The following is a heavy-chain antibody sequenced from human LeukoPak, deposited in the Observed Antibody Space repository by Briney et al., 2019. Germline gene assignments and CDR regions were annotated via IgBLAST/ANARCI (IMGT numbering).Heavy chain of an antibody. J-gene: IGHJ4*02. D-gene: IGHD2-15*01. V-gene: IGHV3-72*01. CDR2: IRDKGHSYTT. CDR3: AKGYCTAGTCYSGDY. CDR1: EFIVSINY. Sequence: PGGSLRLSCAASEFIVSINYMTWVRQAPGKGLEWVARIRDKGHSYTTEYAASVKGRFTVSRDESEKSLYLKMNSLKTEDTAVYYCAKGYCTAGTCYSGDYWGQGTLVTVSS.